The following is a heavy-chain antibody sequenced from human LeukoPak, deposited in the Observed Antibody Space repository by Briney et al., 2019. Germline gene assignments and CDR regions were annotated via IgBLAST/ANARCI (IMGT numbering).Heavy chain of an antibody. Sequence: SETLSLTCTVSGGSISSDYWRWIRQPPGKGLEWIGYIYYSGSTNYNPSLKSRVTISVDTSKNQFSLKLSSVTAAATAVYYCARVQGIVGAASYDAFDSWGQGTMVTVSS. D-gene: IGHD1-26*01. CDR3: ARVQGIVGAASYDAFDS. CDR1: GGSISSDY. J-gene: IGHJ3*02. CDR2: IYYSGST. V-gene: IGHV4-59*01.